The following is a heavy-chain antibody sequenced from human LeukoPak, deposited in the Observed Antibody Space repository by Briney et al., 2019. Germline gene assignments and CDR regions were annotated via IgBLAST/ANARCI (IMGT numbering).Heavy chain of an antibody. V-gene: IGHV1-24*01. CDR3: ATEGIWFGPTGV. D-gene: IGHD3-10*01. Sequence: WASVTVSCKVSGYTLTELSMHWVRQAPGKGLEWMEGFDPEDGETIYAQKFQGRVTMTEGTSTDTAYMELSSLRSEDTAVYYCATEGIWFGPTGVWGQGTLVTVSS. CDR1: GYTLTELS. J-gene: IGHJ4*02. CDR2: FDPEDGET.